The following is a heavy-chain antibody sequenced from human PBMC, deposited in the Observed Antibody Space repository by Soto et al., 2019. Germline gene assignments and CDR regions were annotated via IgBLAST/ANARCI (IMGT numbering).Heavy chain of an antibody. D-gene: IGHD5-18*01. Sequence: PSQTLSLTWTVAGGSISSYYWRWIRKPPGKGLEWIGYIYYSGSTNYNPSLKSRVTISVDTSKNQFSLKLSSVTAADTAVYYCACIFSGGYGYGFYYYGMDVWGQGTTVTVSS. CDR3: ACIFSGGYGYGFYYYGMDV. CDR1: GGSISSYY. J-gene: IGHJ6*02. V-gene: IGHV4-59*08. CDR2: IYYSGST.